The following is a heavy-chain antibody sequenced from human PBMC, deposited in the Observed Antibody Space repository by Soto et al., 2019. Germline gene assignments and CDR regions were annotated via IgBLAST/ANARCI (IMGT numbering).Heavy chain of an antibody. Sequence: GGSLRLSCAASGFTFSSYGMHWVGQAPGEGVEGGAGVWYDGSSKYYADSVKGRFAISIDNSKNTLYLKMNTLRAEDTAVYYCASDYTGAAAGSPPDYWGQGTLVTVSS. CDR2: VWYDGSSK. CDR3: ASDYTGAAAGSPPDY. D-gene: IGHD6-13*01. V-gene: IGHV3-33*01. J-gene: IGHJ4*02. CDR1: GFTFSSYG.